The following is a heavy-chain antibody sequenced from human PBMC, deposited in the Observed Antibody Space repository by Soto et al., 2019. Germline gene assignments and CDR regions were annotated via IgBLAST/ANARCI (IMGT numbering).Heavy chain of an antibody. CDR2: ISYDGSNK. D-gene: IGHD3-9*01. V-gene: IGHV3-30-3*01. Sequence: GGSLRLSCAASGFTFSSYAMHWVRQAPGKGLEWVAVISYDGSNKYYADSVKGRFTIARDNSKNTVYLQMNSLRAEDTAVYYCVRDKGKYYDILTGYEAFDIWGQGTMVTVSS. J-gene: IGHJ3*02. CDR1: GFTFSSYA. CDR3: VRDKGKYYDILTGYEAFDI.